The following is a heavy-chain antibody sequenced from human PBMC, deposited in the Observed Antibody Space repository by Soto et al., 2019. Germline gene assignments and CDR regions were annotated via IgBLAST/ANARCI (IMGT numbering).Heavy chain of an antibody. CDR1: GFSFGSYA. V-gene: IGHV3-23*01. Sequence: GGSLRLSCAASGFSFGSYALSWVRQAPGKGLEWVSTISGSDGKTFYADSVKGRFSISRDTSQSTLYLQMNSLRADDTAMYYCALWSYLDYWGQGTRVTVSS. CDR2: ISGSDGKT. CDR3: ALWSYLDY. J-gene: IGHJ4*02. D-gene: IGHD3-3*01.